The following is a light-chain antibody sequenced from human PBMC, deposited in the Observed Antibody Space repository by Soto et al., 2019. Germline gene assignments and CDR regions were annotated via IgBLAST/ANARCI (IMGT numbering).Light chain of an antibody. Sequence: EMVLTQSPATLSVSPGERVTLSCRASQSVDINLAWYQQKPGQAPRLLIYGASTRATDMPGRFSGRGAGAEFTLTISSLQSEDFAVYYCQQYRSWPRTFGQGTKVDIK. CDR3: QQYRSWPRT. CDR2: GAS. J-gene: IGKJ1*01. CDR1: QSVDIN. V-gene: IGKV3-15*01.